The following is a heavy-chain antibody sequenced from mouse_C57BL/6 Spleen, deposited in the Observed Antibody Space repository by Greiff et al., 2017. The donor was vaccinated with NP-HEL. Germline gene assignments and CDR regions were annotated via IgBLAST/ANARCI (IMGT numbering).Heavy chain of an antibody. D-gene: IGHD1-1*01. J-gene: IGHJ2*01. CDR2: IDPENGDT. CDR3: TTVNYYGSSFDY. V-gene: IGHV14-4*01. Sequence: EVQLQQSGAELVRPGASVKLSCTASGFNIKDDYMHWVKQRPEQGLEWIGWIDPENGDTESASKFQGKATITADTSSNTADLQLSSLTSEDTAVYYCTTVNYYGSSFDYWGQGTTLTVSS. CDR1: GFNIKDDY.